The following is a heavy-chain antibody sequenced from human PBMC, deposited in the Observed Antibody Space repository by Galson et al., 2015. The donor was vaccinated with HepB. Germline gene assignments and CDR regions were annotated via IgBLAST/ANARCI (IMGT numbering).Heavy chain of an antibody. J-gene: IGHJ6*02. CDR2: ISAYNGNT. V-gene: IGHV1-18*04. CDR1: GYTFTSYG. CDR3: ARDTRRQLVPLLYYYGMDV. D-gene: IGHD6-13*01. Sequence: SVKVSCKASGYTFTSYGISWVRQAPGQGLEWMGWISAYNGNTNYAQKLQGRVTMTTDTSTSTAYMELRSLRSDDTAVYYCARDTRRQLVPLLYYYGMDVWGQGTTVTVSS.